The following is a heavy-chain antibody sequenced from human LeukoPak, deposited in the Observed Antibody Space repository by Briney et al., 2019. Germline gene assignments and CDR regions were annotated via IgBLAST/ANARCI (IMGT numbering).Heavy chain of an antibody. D-gene: IGHD6-13*01. CDR2: IYYSGST. Sequence: SETLSLTCTVSGGSISSYYWSWIRQPPEKGLEWIGYIYYSGSTNYNPSLKSRVTISVDTSKNQFSLKLSSVTAADTAVYYCARGFGKKAAAGLGYYFDHWGQGTLVIVSS. CDR3: ARGFGKKAAAGLGYYFDH. V-gene: IGHV4-59*01. J-gene: IGHJ4*02. CDR1: GGSISSYY.